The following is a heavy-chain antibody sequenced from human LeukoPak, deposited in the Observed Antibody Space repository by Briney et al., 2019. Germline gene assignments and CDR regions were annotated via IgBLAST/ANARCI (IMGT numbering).Heavy chain of an antibody. V-gene: IGHV3-74*03. CDR1: GLTFTKYW. CDR3: ATGLGFYYDY. J-gene: IGHJ4*02. CDR2: VDFDGTGT. Sequence: PGGSLRLSCAASGLTFTKYWMHWVRQAPGKGLMWVSRVDFDGTGTTYADSVRGRFTISRDNAKNTVYLQMNSLRAEDTAVYFCATGLGFYYDYWGRGTLVTVSS. D-gene: IGHD2/OR15-2a*01.